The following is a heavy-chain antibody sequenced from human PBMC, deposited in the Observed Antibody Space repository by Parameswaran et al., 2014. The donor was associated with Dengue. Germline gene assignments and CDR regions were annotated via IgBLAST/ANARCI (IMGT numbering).Heavy chain of an antibody. V-gene: IGHV1-46*03. CDR2: INPSGGST. Sequence: WVRQAPGQGLEWMGIINPSGGSTSYAQKFQGRVTMTRDTSTSTVYMELSSLRSEDTAVYYCARVSRYYDSSGQSEDAFDIWGQGTMVTVSS. J-gene: IGHJ3*02. CDR3: ARVSRYYDSSGQSEDAFDI. D-gene: IGHD3-22*01.